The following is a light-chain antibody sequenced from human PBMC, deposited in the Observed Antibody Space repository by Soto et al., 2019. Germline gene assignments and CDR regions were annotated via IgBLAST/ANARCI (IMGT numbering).Light chain of an antibody. CDR2: GAS. V-gene: IGKV3-20*01. CDR1: QSVSSSY. CDR3: QQYGSSQWT. Sequence: ETVCTQSPGTLSLSPGERATLSCRASQSVSSSYLAWYQQKPGQAPRLLIYGASSRATGIPDRFSGSGSGTDFTLTISRLEPEDFAVYYCQQYGSSQWTFGQGTKVDIK. J-gene: IGKJ1*01.